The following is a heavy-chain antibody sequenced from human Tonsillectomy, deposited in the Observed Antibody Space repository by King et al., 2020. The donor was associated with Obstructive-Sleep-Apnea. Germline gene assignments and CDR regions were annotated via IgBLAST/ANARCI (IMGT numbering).Heavy chain of an antibody. CDR3: VKGDYGSGQSGGDV. D-gene: IGHD3-10*01. Sequence: QLVQSGGGLVQPGRSLRLSCAVSGFTFDDYAMHWVRQAPGKGLEWVPGISWNSGTIGYVDSVKGRFTISRDNAKNSLYLQMNSLRAEDTALYYCVKGDYGSGQSGGDVWGQGTTVTVSS. J-gene: IGHJ6*02. V-gene: IGHV3-9*01. CDR2: ISWNSGTI. CDR1: GFTFDDYA.